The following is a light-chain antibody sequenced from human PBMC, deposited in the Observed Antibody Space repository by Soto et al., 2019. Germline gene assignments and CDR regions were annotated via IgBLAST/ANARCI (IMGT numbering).Light chain of an antibody. V-gene: IGLV1-40*01. CDR2: GNN. J-gene: IGLJ1*01. Sequence: QSVLAQPPSVSAAPGQRVTISCTGSSSNIGAGYDVHWYQQLPGTAPKLLIYGNNNRPSGVPDRFSGSKSGTAASLAIPGLQAGDEADYYCQSYDSSLSGCVFGTGSKGTVL. CDR1: SSNIGAGYD. CDR3: QSYDSSLSGCV.